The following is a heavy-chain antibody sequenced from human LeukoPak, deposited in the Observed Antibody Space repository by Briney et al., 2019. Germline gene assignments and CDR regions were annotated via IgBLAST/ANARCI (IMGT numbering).Heavy chain of an antibody. CDR1: GFTFSHHA. V-gene: IGHV3-23*01. CDR2: IYGSGDST. Sequence: GGSLRLSCVASGFTFSHHAMTWVRQAPGKGPEWVSVIYGSGDSTFYADSVKGRFTISRDNSKNILYLHMNSLRVEDSAIYYCAKDRTAVPLAYWYFDLWGRGTLVTVSS. J-gene: IGHJ2*01. CDR3: AKDRTAVPLAYWYFDL. D-gene: IGHD2-2*01.